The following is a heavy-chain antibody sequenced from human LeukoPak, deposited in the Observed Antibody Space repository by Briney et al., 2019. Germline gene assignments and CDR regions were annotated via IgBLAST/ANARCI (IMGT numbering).Heavy chain of an antibody. D-gene: IGHD3-10*01. CDR2: IGGSGGST. CDR3: AKSRDFSPWHYFDY. J-gene: IGHJ4*02. Sequence: PGGSLRRSCAASGFTVSSYAMSWGRQAPGKGLEWVSAIGGSGGSTSFADSVKGRFTISRDSSKNTRYLQMHSMSAEATDVYYCAKSRDFSPWHYFDYWGQGTLVTVSS. CDR1: GFTVSSYA. V-gene: IGHV3-23*01.